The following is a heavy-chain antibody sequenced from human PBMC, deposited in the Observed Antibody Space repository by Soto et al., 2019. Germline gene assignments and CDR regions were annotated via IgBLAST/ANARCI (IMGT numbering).Heavy chain of an antibody. CDR3: ARDPGDWLSPGYFDY. J-gene: IGHJ4*02. D-gene: IGHD3-9*01. Sequence: QVQLQESGPGLVKPSGTLYLTCAVSGGSISSSNWWSWVRQPPAKGLEWIGEIYHSGSTNYNPSLKSRVTISVDKSKNQFSLKLSSVTAADTAVYYCARDPGDWLSPGYFDYWGQGTLVTVSS. V-gene: IGHV4-4*02. CDR2: IYHSGST. CDR1: GGSISSSNW.